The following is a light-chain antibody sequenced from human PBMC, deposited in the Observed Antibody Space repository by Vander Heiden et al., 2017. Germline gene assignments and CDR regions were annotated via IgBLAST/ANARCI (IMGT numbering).Light chain of an antibody. V-gene: IGLV1-44*01. CDR2: ISN. CDR3: AAWDDSLNGVV. CDR1: SSNIGSNT. Sequence: SVLPQPPSASGTPGPSVTIPCSGSSSNIGSNTVNWYQKLPGTAAKLLINISNQRPSVVSDRFSGSKSGTSASLAISGRHSEDEDDYYCAAWDDSLNGVVFGGGTKLTVL. J-gene: IGLJ2*01.